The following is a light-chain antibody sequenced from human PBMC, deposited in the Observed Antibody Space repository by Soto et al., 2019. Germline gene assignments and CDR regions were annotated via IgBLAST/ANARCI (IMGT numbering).Light chain of an antibody. Sequence: DIQMTQSPSTLSASLGDRVTITCRASQSISSWLAWYQQKPGKAPKLLIYAASSLQSGVPSRFSGSGSGTDFTLTISSLQPEDFATYYCQKSYSTPITCGKGKRREIK. CDR1: QSISSW. CDR3: QKSYSTPIT. V-gene: IGKV1-39*01. CDR2: AAS. J-gene: IGKJ5*01.